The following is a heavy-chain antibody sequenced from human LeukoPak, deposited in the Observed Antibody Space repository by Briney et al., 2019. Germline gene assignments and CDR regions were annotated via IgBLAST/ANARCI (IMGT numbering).Heavy chain of an antibody. D-gene: IGHD5-24*01. J-gene: IGHJ4*02. CDR3: EKDVEGPVSFDY. CDR1: GFTFSSNL. V-gene: IGHV3-23*01. Sequence: GGSLRLSCAASGFTFSSNLMSWVRQAPGKGLEWVSSISGSGGSSYYADSVKGRFTMSRDNSKNTLYLQMSDLRAEGPVGNCSEKDVEGPVSFDYWGEGPLVTLS. CDR2: ISGSGGSS.